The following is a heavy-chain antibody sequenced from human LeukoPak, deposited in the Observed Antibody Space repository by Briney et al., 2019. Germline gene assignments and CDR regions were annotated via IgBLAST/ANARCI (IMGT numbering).Heavy chain of an antibody. V-gene: IGHV4-34*01. Sequence: PSETLSLTCAVYGGSFSGYYWSWIRQPPGKGLEWIGEINHSGSTNYNPSLKSRVTISVDTSKNQFSLKLSSVTAADTAVYYCARRDYVWGSYRPSDYWGQGTLVTVSS. D-gene: IGHD3-16*02. CDR1: GGSFSGYY. J-gene: IGHJ4*02. CDR3: ARRDYVWGSYRPSDY. CDR2: INHSGST.